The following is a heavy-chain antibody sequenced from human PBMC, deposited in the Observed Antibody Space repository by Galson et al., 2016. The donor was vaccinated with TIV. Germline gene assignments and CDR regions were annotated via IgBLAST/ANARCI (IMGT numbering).Heavy chain of an antibody. J-gene: IGHJ6*03. CDR1: GFIFSNAW. CDR2: IGASGSTI. Sequence: SLRLSCAASGFIFSNAWMSWVRQVPGKAPEWISYIGASGSTIYYAESVKGRFTISRDDAMNSVYLQMNSLRAEDTAVYSCARDDNYIDVWGKGTTVTVSS. V-gene: IGHV3-11*04. D-gene: IGHD3-22*01. CDR3: ARDDNYIDV.